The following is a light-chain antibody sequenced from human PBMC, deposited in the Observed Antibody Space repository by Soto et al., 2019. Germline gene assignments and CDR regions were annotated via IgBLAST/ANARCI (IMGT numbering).Light chain of an antibody. CDR3: QQSNSYWT. CDR1: QSISSW. V-gene: IGKV1-5*03. J-gene: IGKJ1*01. CDR2: KAT. Sequence: DIQMTQSPSTLSASVGDRVTITCRASQSISSWLAWYQQKPGKAPKLLIYKATSLESGVPSRFIGSGSGTAFTLTISSLQHDDFATYYSQQSNSYWTFGQGTKVEIK.